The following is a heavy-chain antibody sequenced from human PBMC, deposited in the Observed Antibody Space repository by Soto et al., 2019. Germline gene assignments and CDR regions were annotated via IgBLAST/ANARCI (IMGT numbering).Heavy chain of an antibody. V-gene: IGHV3-30*14. CDR1: GLTFSSYA. CDR3: ARDTYPITICGVVTRGYYYYYDMDV. CDR2: ISYDGSNK. D-gene: IGHD3-3*01. Sequence: PGGSLRLSWAASGLTFSSYAMHWVRQAPGKGLEWVAVISYDGSNKYYADSVKGRFTISSDNSKNTLYLQMNSQRAEDTAVYYCARDTYPITICGVVTRGYYYYYDMDVCRRGPTATGSS. J-gene: IGHJ6*02.